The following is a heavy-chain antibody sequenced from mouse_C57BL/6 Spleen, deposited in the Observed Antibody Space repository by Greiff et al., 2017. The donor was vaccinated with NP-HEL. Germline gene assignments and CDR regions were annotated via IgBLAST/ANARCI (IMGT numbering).Heavy chain of an antibody. V-gene: IGHV1-61*01. J-gene: IGHJ4*01. Sequence: QVQLQQPGAELVRPGSSVKLSCKASGYTFTSYWMEWVKQRPGQGLEWIGNIYPSDSETHYNQKFKDKATLTVDKSSSTAYMQLSSLTSEDSAVYYCARATVVATGAMDYWGQGTSVTVSS. CDR3: ARATVVATGAMDY. CDR1: GYTFTSYW. CDR2: IYPSDSET. D-gene: IGHD1-1*01.